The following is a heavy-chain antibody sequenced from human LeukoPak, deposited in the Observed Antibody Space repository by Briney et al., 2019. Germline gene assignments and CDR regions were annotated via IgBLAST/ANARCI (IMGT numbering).Heavy chain of an antibody. CDR1: GGTFSSYA. CDR2: IIPIFGTA. J-gene: IGHJ4*02. V-gene: IGHV1-69*13. Sequence: SVNVSCKASGGTFSSYAISWVRQAPGQGLEWMGGIIPIFGTANYAQKFQGRVTITADESTSTAYMELSSLRSEDTAVYYCARSPDGYSYGSLDYWGQGTLVTVSS. CDR3: ARSPDGYSYGSLDY. D-gene: IGHD5-18*01.